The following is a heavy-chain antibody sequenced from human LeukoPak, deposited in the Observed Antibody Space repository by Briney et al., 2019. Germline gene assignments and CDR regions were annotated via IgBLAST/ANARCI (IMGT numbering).Heavy chain of an antibody. CDR2: IHDTGST. CDR3: ARFSSGCSTSSCYLTY. D-gene: IGHD2-2*01. V-gene: IGHV4-59*11. CDR1: GGSLSSHY. J-gene: IGHJ4*02. Sequence: SETLSLTCSVSGGSLSSHYWSWIRQPPGKGLELIGHIHDTGSTFYNPSLRGRATISLDTSNNPFSLKLTSMTAADTALYYCARFSSGCSTSSCYLTYWGQGTLVTVS.